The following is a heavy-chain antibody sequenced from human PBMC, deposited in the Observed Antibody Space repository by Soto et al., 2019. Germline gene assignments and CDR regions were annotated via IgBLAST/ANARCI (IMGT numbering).Heavy chain of an antibody. Sequence: SETLSLTCTVSGGSISSYYWSWIRQPPGKGLEWIGYIYHSGSSNYNPSLKSRVTILLDTSKNQVALAVTNMDPVDTATYYCAYLSRYPMAFYFASWGQGAPVTVSS. J-gene: IGHJ4*02. CDR1: GGSISSYY. CDR2: IYHSGSS. V-gene: IGHV4-59*01. D-gene: IGHD3-10*01. CDR3: AYLSRYPMAFYFAS.